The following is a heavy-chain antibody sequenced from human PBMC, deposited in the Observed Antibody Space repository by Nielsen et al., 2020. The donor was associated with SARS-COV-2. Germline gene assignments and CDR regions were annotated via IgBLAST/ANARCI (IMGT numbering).Heavy chain of an antibody. CDR3: ATGPPLGYSFLSFDY. D-gene: IGHD5-18*01. CDR1: GFTFSSYA. J-gene: IGHJ4*02. CDR2: ISGSGGST. Sequence: GGSLRLSCAASGFTFSSYAMSWVRQAPGKGLEWVSAISGSGGSTYYADSVKGRFTISRDNSKNTLYLQMNSLRAEDTAVYYCATGPPLGYSFLSFDYWGQGTLVTVSS. V-gene: IGHV3-23*01.